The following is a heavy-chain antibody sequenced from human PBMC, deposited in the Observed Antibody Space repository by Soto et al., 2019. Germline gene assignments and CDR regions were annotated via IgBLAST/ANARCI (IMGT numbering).Heavy chain of an antibody. Sequence: GGSLRLSCAASGFTFDDYAMHWVRQAPGRGLEWVAVISYDGSNKYYADSVKGRFTISRDNSKNTLYLQMNSLRAEDTAVYYCARDLGATPYYYYYGMDVWGQGTTVTVSS. V-gene: IGHV3-30-3*01. CDR2: ISYDGSNK. J-gene: IGHJ6*02. CDR3: ARDLGATPYYYYYGMDV. CDR1: GFTFDDYA. D-gene: IGHD3-16*01.